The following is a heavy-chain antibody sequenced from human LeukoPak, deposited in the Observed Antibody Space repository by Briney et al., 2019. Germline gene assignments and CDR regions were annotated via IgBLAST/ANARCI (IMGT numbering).Heavy chain of an antibody. V-gene: IGHV4-59*01. D-gene: IGHD3-10*01. CDR1: GGSISSYY. Sequence: PSETLSLTCTVSGGSISSYYWSWIRQPPGKGLEWIGYIYYSGSTNYHPSLKSRVTISVDTSKNQFSLKLSSVTAADTAVYYCAKETGPNYFDYWGQGTLVTVSS. CDR3: AKETGPNYFDY. J-gene: IGHJ4*02. CDR2: IYYSGST.